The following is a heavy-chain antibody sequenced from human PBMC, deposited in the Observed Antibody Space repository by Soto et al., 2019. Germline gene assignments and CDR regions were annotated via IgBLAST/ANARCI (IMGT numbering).Heavy chain of an antibody. CDR3: ARRRSYNSGFFDY. Sequence: PGGSLRLSCAASGFTFDNYGMSWVRQAPGKGLEWVSTVSGSGGSTYYAASVKGRFTISREYSKNTLYLQMNSLRAEDTAVYFCARRRSYNSGFFDYWSQGTLVTVSS. J-gene: IGHJ4*02. CDR2: VSGSGGST. D-gene: IGHD6-19*01. V-gene: IGHV3-23*01. CDR1: GFTFDNYG.